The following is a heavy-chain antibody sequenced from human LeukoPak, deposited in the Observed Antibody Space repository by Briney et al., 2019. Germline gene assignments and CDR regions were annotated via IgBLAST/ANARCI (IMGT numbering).Heavy chain of an antibody. D-gene: IGHD4-4*01. CDR3: ARETTVNPDLFDY. V-gene: IGHV1-2*02. J-gene: IGHJ4*02. CDR1: GYTFTGYY. CDR2: INPNSGGT. Sequence: GASVKVSCKASGYTFTGYYMHWVRQAPGQGLEWMGWINPNSGGTNYAQKFQGRVTMTRDTSISTAYMELSGLRSDDTAVYYCARETTVNPDLFDYWGQGTLVTVSS.